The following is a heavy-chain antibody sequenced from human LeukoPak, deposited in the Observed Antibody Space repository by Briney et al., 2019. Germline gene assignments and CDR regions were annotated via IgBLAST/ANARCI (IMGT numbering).Heavy chain of an antibody. J-gene: IGHJ4*02. CDR3: ARRYCSGGSCYFDY. V-gene: IGHV3-48*03. CDR2: ISSSGSTI. D-gene: IGHD2-15*01. CDR1: GFTFSSYE. Sequence: PGGSLRLSCAASGFTFSSYEMNWVRQAPGKGLEWVSYISSSGSTIYYADSVKGRFTISRDNAKNSLYLQMNSLRAEDTAVYYCARRYCSGGSCYFDYWGQGALVTVSS.